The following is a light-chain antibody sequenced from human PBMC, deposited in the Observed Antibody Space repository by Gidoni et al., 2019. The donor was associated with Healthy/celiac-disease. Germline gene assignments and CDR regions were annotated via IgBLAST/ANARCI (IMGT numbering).Light chain of an antibody. CDR2: DAS. CDR3: QRRSNWPPS. Sequence: EIVLTQSPATLSLYPGERATLSCRASQSVSSYLAWYQQNPGQAPRLLIYDASNRATGLPARFSGSGSRTVFTLTISSLEPEDLAVYCCQRRSNWPPSFXXXTRLEIK. V-gene: IGKV3-11*01. CDR1: QSVSSY. J-gene: IGKJ5*01.